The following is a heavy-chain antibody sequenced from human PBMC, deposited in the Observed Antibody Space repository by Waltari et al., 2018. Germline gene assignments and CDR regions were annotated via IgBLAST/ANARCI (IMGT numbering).Heavy chain of an antibody. CDR2: ISGSGGST. Sequence: EVQLLESGGGLVQPGGSLRLSCAASGFTFSSYAMSWVRQAPGKGLEWGSAISGSGGSTYYADSVKGRFTISRDNSKNTLYLQMNSLRAEDTAVYYCARGVLYGDYIDYWGQGTLVTVSS. CDR1: GFTFSSYA. J-gene: IGHJ4*02. CDR3: ARGVLYGDYIDY. V-gene: IGHV3-23*01. D-gene: IGHD4-17*01.